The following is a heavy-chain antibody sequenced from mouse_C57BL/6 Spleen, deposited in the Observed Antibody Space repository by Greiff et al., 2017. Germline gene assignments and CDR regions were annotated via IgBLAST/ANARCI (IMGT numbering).Heavy chain of an antibody. V-gene: IGHV3-8*01. D-gene: IGHD1-1*01. Sequence: EVQLVESGPGLAKPSQTLSLTCSVTGYSITSDYWNWIRKFPGHKLEYIGYISYSGSTYYTPSLKSRISITRDTSKNQYYLQVNSVTTEDTATDYCARSDYYGSRYYFDDWGQGTTLTVSS. J-gene: IGHJ2*01. CDR3: ARSDYYGSRYYFDD. CDR2: ISYSGST. CDR1: GYSITSDY.